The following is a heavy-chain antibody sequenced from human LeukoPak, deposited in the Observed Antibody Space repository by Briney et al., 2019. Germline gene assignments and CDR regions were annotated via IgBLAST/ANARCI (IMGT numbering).Heavy chain of an antibody. D-gene: IGHD3-22*01. Sequence: SETLSLTCAVYGGSFSGYYWSWIRQPPGKGLEWIGEVNHSGSTNYNPSLKSRVTMSVDTSKNQFSLKLSSVTAADTAVYYCARWGYYYDSSGYYRTGDYWGQGTLVTVSS. J-gene: IGHJ4*02. CDR1: GGSFSGYY. CDR3: ARWGYYYDSSGYYRTGDY. V-gene: IGHV4-34*01. CDR2: VNHSGST.